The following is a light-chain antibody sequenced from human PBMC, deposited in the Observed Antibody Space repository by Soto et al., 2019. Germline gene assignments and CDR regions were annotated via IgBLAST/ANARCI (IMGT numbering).Light chain of an antibody. J-gene: IGKJ1*01. CDR1: PSINAW. Sequence: DIQMAQSPSTLSASVGDRVTISCRASPSINAWLAWYQQKPGKATKLLIHTAYTLEDGVPSRFSGSGSGTEFTNAKSRLQPDDFATYYCQPYSAYWTFGQGNKVEI. V-gene: IGKV1-5*03. CDR3: QPYSAYWT. CDR2: TAY.